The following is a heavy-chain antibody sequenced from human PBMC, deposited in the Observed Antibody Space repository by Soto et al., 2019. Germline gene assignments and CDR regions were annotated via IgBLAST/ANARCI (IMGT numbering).Heavy chain of an antibody. D-gene: IGHD2-21*02. J-gene: IGHJ4*02. V-gene: IGHV1-46*01. Sequence: QVQLMQSGAEVKKPGASVKVSCKASGDTFTEYYIHWMRQAPVQGLEWMGTVKPSGCHTTYAQHFLGRVTMTRDTATSTLYMELTSLTSEDTAVYYCARGGHVVVVTAALDYWGQGTLVTVSS. CDR2: VKPSGCHT. CDR1: GDTFTEYY. CDR3: ARGGHVVVVTAALDY.